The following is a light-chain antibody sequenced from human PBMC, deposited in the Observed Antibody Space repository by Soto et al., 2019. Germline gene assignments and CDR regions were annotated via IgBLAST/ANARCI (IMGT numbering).Light chain of an antibody. J-gene: IGLJ1*01. CDR3: QSYDSSLRGSV. Sequence: QAVVTQPPSASGTPGQSLTISCSGGYSNIGAGYDVHWYQQLPGTAPKLLIYANTARPSGVPARFSGSKSGTSASLAINGLQTEDEADYYCQSYDSSLRGSVFGTGTKLTVL. CDR2: ANT. V-gene: IGLV1-40*01. CDR1: YSNIGAGYD.